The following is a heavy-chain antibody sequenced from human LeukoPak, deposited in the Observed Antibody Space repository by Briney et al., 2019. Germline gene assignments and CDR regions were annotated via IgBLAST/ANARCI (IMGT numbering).Heavy chain of an antibody. CDR1: GGTFISYA. CDR2: IIPIFGTA. CDR3: ARATELYYDILTGYAPGYYFDY. Sequence: SVKVSCKASGGTFISYAISWVRQAPGQGLEWMGGIIPIFGTANYAQKFQGRVTITADESTSTAYMELSSLRSEDTAVYYCARATELYYDILTGYAPGYYFDYWGQGTLVTVSS. J-gene: IGHJ4*02. V-gene: IGHV1-69*13. D-gene: IGHD3-9*01.